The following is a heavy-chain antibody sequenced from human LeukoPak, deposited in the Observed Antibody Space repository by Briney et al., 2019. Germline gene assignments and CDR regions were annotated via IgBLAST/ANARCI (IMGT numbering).Heavy chain of an antibody. CDR1: GASISPDY. Sequence: SETLSLTCTVSGASISPDYWGWIRQPPGKGLEFIGYIHYSGSTNYNPSLKSRVTISVDTSKNQFSLKLSSVTAADTAVYYCARDRDSSGWYGGTNWFDPWGQGTLVTVSS. CDR3: ARDRDSSGWYGGTNWFDP. J-gene: IGHJ5*02. D-gene: IGHD6-19*01. V-gene: IGHV4-59*01. CDR2: IHYSGST.